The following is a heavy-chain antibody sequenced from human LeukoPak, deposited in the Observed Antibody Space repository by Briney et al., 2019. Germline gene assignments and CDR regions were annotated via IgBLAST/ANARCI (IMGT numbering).Heavy chain of an antibody. CDR1: GFTFSSVG. Sequence: GGSLRLSCAASGFTFSSVGMHWVRQAPGKGLGWVAVLWYDGSNKYYADSVKGRFTISRDNSKNTLYLQMNSLRAEDTAVYYCASFKSSGSYYNLPDYWGQGTLVSVSS. J-gene: IGHJ4*02. CDR3: ASFKSSGSYYNLPDY. D-gene: IGHD3-10*01. CDR2: LWYDGSNK. V-gene: IGHV3-33*01.